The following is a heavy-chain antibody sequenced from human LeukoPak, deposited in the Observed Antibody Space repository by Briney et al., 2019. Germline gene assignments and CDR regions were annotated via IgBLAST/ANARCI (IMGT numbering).Heavy chain of an antibody. CDR3: ARDYGSGSYYTDY. Sequence: GGSLRLSCAASGFTVSSNYMSWVRQAPGKGLEWVALIHSGGSTYYADSVKGRFTISSDNSKNTMYLQMNSLRAEDTAVYYCARDYGSGSYYTDYWGQGTLVTVSS. V-gene: IGHV3-53*01. D-gene: IGHD3-10*01. J-gene: IGHJ4*02. CDR2: IHSGGST. CDR1: GFTVSSNY.